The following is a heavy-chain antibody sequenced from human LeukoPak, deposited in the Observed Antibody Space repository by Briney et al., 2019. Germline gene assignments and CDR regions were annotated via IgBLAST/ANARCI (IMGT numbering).Heavy chain of an antibody. CDR3: ARDAYCSSTSCYLDV. CDR1: GFTFSSYG. D-gene: IGHD2-2*01. J-gene: IGHJ6*03. CDR2: VSYDGSEK. Sequence: QPGRSLRLSCAASGFTFSSYGIHWVRQAPGKGLEWVAVVSYDGSEKYYADSVKGRLTISRDKSKNTVSLQMNSLRAEDTAVYYCARDAYCSSTSCYLDVWGKGTTVTVSS. V-gene: IGHV3-30*03.